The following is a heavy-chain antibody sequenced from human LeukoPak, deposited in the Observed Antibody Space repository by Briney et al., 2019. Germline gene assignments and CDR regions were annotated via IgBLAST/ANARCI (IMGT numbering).Heavy chain of an antibody. J-gene: IGHJ6*03. CDR3: AKDPTGVLEWLPTGMDV. V-gene: IGHV1-69*05. CDR2: IIPIFGTA. Sequence: GASVKVSCKASGGTFSSYAITWVRQAPGQGLEWMGGIIPIFGTANYAQRFQGRVTITTDDSTRTAYMELNSLRAEDTAVYYCAKDPTGVLEWLPTGMDVWGKGTTVTVS. D-gene: IGHD3-3*01. CDR1: GGTFSSYA.